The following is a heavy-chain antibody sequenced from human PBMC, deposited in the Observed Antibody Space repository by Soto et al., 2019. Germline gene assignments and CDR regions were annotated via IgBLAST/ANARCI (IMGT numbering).Heavy chain of an antibody. CDR1: GFTFSDYD. J-gene: IGHJ4*02. V-gene: IGHV3-11*06. Sequence: GGSLSLSCAASGFTFSDYDMSWIRQAPGKGLEWVSYISSSSSYTNYADSVKGRFTTSRDNSKNTLYLQMNSLRAEDTAVYYCARDHPRVGARGYFDYWGQGTLVTVSS. CDR3: ARDHPRVGARGYFDY. D-gene: IGHD1-26*01. CDR2: ISSSSSYT.